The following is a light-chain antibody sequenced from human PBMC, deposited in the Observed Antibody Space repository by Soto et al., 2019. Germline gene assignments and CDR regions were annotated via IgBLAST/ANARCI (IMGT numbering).Light chain of an antibody. V-gene: IGKV3D-15*01. CDR3: QQYHNWPLT. J-gene: IGKJ4*01. Sequence: IVITQSPATLSVSPGERATLSCRASQSISDTLAWYQQKPGQAPRLVIYGASIRAPGIPARFSGSGSGAEFTLTISSLQSEDFAVYYCQQYHNWPLTFGGGTKVDIK. CDR2: GAS. CDR1: QSISDT.